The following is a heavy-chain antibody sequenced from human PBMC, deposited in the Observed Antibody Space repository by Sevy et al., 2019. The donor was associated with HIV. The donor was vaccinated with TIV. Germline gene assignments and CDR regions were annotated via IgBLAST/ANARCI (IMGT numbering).Heavy chain of an antibody. D-gene: IGHD6-6*01. V-gene: IGHV4-4*08. CDR2: IYHSGNT. CDR3: AKQIAARPAWFDP. CDR1: GGSISPYY. J-gene: IGHJ5*02. Sequence: SETLSLTCTVSGGSISPYYWSWIRQTPGKGLEWIGYIYHSGNTNYNPSLKSRVTMAIDSSKNQFSLKLNSVTAADTAVYYCAKQIAARPAWFDPWGQGVLVTVSS.